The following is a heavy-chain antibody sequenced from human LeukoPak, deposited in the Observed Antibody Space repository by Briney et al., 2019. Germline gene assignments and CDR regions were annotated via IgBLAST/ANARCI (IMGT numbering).Heavy chain of an antibody. V-gene: IGHV3-33*01. D-gene: IGHD3-10*01. J-gene: IGHJ4*02. CDR1: GFTFSSYG. CDR3: ARGEYGSGNQGGIFDY. CDR2: IWYDGSNK. Sequence: GGSLRLSCAASGFTFSSYGMHWVRQAPGKGLEWVAVIWYDGSNKYYADSVKGRFTISRDNSKNTLYLQMNSLRAEDTAVYYCARGEYGSGNQGGIFDYWGQGTLVTVSS.